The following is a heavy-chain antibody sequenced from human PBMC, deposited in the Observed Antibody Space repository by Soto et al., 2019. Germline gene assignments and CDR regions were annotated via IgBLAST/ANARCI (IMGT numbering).Heavy chain of an antibody. Sequence: QVQLQESGPGLVKPSETLSLTCTVSGGSISSYYWSWIRQPPGKGLEWIGYIYYSGSTNYNPSLKXXGXIXXDTSKNQFSLKLSSVTAADTAVYYCARGSGQQSGYWVQGTLVTVSS. CDR3: ARGSGQQSGY. D-gene: IGHD1-26*01. CDR1: GGSISSYY. CDR2: IYYSGST. V-gene: IGHV4-59*01. J-gene: IGHJ4*02.